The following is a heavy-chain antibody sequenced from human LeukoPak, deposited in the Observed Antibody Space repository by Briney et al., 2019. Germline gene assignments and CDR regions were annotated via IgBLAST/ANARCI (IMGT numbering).Heavy chain of an antibody. J-gene: IGHJ6*03. CDR1: GGTFSSYA. CDR2: IIPIFGTA. D-gene: IGHD4-11*01. V-gene: IGHV1-69*06. CDR3: ARGRVRQYYYYMDV. Sequence: GASVKVSCKASGGTFSSYAISWVRQAPGQGLEWMGGIIPIFGTANYAQKFQGRVTITADKSTSTAYMELSSLRSEDTAVYYCARGRVRQYYYYMDVWGKGTTVTVSS.